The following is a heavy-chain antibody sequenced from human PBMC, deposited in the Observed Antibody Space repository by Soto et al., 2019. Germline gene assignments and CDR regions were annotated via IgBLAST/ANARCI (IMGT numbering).Heavy chain of an antibody. J-gene: IGHJ3*01. D-gene: IGHD3-22*01. CDR2: IGIGSSTK. V-gene: IGHV3-48*01. CDR1: GLTFRNYG. CDR3: ARDQLYYNDISGRPLNAFDV. Sequence: GSLRLSCAASGLTFRNYGMNWVRQAPGKGQEWVSYIGIGSSTKYYADSVKGRFTISRDNAKNSLYLQMNSLRAEDTAVYYCARDQLYYNDISGRPLNAFDVWGQGTMVTVSS.